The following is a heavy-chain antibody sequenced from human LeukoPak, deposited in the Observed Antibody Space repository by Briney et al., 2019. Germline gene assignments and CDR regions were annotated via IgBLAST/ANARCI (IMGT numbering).Heavy chain of an antibody. Sequence: ASVKVSCKASGYTFTDYYIHWVRQAPGQGLEWMGWINPNSGGTNYAQKFQGRVTMTRDTSISTAYMELSRLRSDDTAVYYCARASGIHGVYYYYMDVWGKGTTVTVSS. V-gene: IGHV1-2*02. CDR1: GYTFTDYY. D-gene: IGHD1-14*01. J-gene: IGHJ6*03. CDR3: ARASGIHGVYYYYMDV. CDR2: INPNSGGT.